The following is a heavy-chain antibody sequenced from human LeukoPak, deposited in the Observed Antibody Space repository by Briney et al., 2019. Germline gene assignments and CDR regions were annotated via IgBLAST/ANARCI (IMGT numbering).Heavy chain of an antibody. J-gene: IGHJ4*02. Sequence: GGSLRLSCTASEFTVSSDYTSWVRQAPGRGLGWVSVIYSDGSTYYADSVKGRFTISRDNAKNSLYLQMNSLRAEDTAVYYCARGGGNLDYWGQGTLVTVSS. CDR3: ARGGGNLDY. V-gene: IGHV3-66*01. D-gene: IGHD4-23*01. CDR2: IYSDGST. CDR1: EFTVSSDY.